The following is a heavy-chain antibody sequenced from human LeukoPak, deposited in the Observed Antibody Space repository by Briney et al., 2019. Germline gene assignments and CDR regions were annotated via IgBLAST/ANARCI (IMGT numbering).Heavy chain of an antibody. Sequence: ASVKVSCKASGASFSSYAISWVRQAPGQGLEWMGGIIPIFGTANYAQKFQGRVTITADESTSTAYMELSSLRSEDTAVYYCARDRQSTFGGVIVTPYDAFDIWGQGTMVTVSS. CDR2: IIPIFGTA. D-gene: IGHD3-16*02. J-gene: IGHJ3*02. CDR1: GASFSSYA. V-gene: IGHV1-69*01. CDR3: ARDRQSTFGGVIVTPYDAFDI.